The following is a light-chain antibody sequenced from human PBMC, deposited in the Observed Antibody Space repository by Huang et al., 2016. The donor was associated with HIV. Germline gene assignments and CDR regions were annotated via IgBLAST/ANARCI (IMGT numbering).Light chain of an antibody. CDR2: GAS. Sequence: IVMTQSPATLSGSPGERATLSCRASQSISSILAWYQQTQGQAPRLLIYGASTRATGVPARFSGSGSGTEFTLTISSLQSEDFAVYYCQQYNNWPWFTFGQGTKLDIK. V-gene: IGKV3-15*01. J-gene: IGKJ2*01. CDR1: QSISSI. CDR3: QQYNNWPWFT.